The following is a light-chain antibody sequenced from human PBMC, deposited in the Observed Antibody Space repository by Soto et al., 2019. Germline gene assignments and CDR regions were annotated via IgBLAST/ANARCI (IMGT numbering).Light chain of an antibody. Sequence: EIVLTQSPGTLSLSPGERATLSCRATQSVSSNLLAWYQQKPGQAPRLLIYAASSRATGIPDRFSGSGSATDFTLTISRLEPEDFALYYCQHYGRSPITFGQGTRLEIK. V-gene: IGKV3-20*01. J-gene: IGKJ5*01. CDR2: AAS. CDR1: QSVSSNL. CDR3: QHYGRSPIT.